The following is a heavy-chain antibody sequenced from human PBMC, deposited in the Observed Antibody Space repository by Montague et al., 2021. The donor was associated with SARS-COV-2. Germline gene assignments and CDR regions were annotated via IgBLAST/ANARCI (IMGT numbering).Heavy chain of an antibody. Sequence: SETLSLTCTVSGGSISSYYWSWIRQPPGRGPQWIGYITYSGSTNYNPYLKSQVTISVDTSKNHFTLRLSSVTAAATAAYYCAYFRPTKLIFGTRYYGMDDWGQGTPVTVSS. CDR3: AYFRPTKLIFGTRYYGMDD. D-gene: IGHD2-2*01. V-gene: IGHV4-59*01. CDR2: ITYSGST. J-gene: IGHJ6*02. CDR1: GGSISSYY.